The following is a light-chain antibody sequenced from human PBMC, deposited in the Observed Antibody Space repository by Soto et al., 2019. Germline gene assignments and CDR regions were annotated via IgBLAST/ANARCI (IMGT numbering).Light chain of an antibody. CDR2: EVS. CDR3: QSYDGTLTGVI. Sequence: QSALTQPASVSGSPGQSITISCTGTSSDVGAYSYVSWYQQHPGKAPKLIIYEVSSRPSGVSSRFSGSKSGNTASLTISGLQAEDEADYYCQSYDGTLTGVIFGGGTKLTVL. V-gene: IGLV2-14*01. CDR1: SSDVGAYSY. J-gene: IGLJ2*01.